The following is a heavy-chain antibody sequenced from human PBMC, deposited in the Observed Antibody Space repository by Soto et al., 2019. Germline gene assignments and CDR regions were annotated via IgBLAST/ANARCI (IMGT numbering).Heavy chain of an antibody. J-gene: IGHJ5*02. Sequence: LSHTYSVAGGSSSSGDDYWSWINQPPGKGLEWIGYIYYSGSTYYNPSLKSRVTISVDTSKNQFSLKLSSVTAADTAVYYCARERPDGARLDPWGQGTLVTVSS. CDR1: GGSSSSGDDY. D-gene: IGHD6-6*01. CDR3: ARERPDGARLDP. CDR2: IYYSGST. V-gene: IGHV4-30-4*01.